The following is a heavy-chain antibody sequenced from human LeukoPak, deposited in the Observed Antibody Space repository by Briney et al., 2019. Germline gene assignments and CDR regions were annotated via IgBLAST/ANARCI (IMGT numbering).Heavy chain of an antibody. CDR3: ARGLHYNILTGGMDV. CDR2: MSHTGAT. CDR1: GGSFSGYY. Sequence: SETLSLTCAVFGGSFSGYYWSWIRQSPEKGLEWIGEMSHTGATNYNPSLKSRVTISVDTSKKQFSLNLRSVTAADTAVYYCARGLHYNILTGGMDVWGQGTTVIVSS. V-gene: IGHV4-34*01. J-gene: IGHJ6*02. D-gene: IGHD3-9*01.